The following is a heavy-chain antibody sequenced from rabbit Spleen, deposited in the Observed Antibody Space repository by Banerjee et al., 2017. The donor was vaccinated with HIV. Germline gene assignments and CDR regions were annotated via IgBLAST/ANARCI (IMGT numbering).Heavy chain of an antibody. J-gene: IGHJ6*01. V-gene: IGHV1S45*01. CDR3: ARDTSSSFSSYGMDL. CDR2: IASGSSGFT. Sequence: QEQLVESGGGLVQPEGSLTLTCTASGFSFSSSYYMCWVRQAPGKGLEWIGCIASGSSGFTYYASWAKGRFTCSKISSTTVTLQMTSLTAADTATYFCARDTSSSFSSYGMDLWGQGTLVTVS. CDR1: GFSFSSSYY. D-gene: IGHD1-1*01.